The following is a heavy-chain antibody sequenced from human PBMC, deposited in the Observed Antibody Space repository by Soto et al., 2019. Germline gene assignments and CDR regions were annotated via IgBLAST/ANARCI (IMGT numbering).Heavy chain of an antibody. CDR1: GGSSSGWY. J-gene: IGHJ4*02. V-gene: IGHV4-34*01. D-gene: IGHD1-26*01. Sequence: SETLSLTCAVYGGSSSGWYWTWIRQSPVKGLEWIGEISSGITNYNPSLGSRVTISADTSKNQFSLKLTSVTAADTAVYYCARGPYSRGVGATNPSHWGQGTLVTVSS. CDR3: ARGPYSRGVGATNPSH. CDR2: ISSGIT.